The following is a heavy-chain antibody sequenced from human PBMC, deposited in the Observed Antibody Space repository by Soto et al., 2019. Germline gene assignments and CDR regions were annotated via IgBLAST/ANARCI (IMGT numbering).Heavy chain of an antibody. CDR3: ASAKGLLTVTTSWFDP. J-gene: IGHJ5*02. CDR1: GGSISSGDYY. D-gene: IGHD4-17*01. Sequence: QVQLQESGPGLVKPSQTLSLTCFVSGGSISSGDYYWSWLRQPPGKGLEWIGYIYYIGNTYSNPSLKSRVTISADPSKNESSLKLSSVTAADTAVYYWASAKGLLTVTTSWFDPWGQGTLVTVSS. CDR2: IYYIGNT. V-gene: IGHV4-30-4*01.